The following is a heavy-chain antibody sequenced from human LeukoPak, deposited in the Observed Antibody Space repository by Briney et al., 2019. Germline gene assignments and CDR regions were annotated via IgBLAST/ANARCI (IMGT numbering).Heavy chain of an antibody. V-gene: IGHV4-59*01. Sequence: PSETLSLTCAVYGGSFSGYYWSWIRQPPGKGLEWIGYIYYSGSTNYNPSLKSRVTISVDTSKNQFSLKLSSVTAADTAVYYCARVRLYYYYMDVWGKGTTVTVSS. D-gene: IGHD4-17*01. CDR1: GGSFSGYY. J-gene: IGHJ6*03. CDR2: IYYSGST. CDR3: ARVRLYYYYMDV.